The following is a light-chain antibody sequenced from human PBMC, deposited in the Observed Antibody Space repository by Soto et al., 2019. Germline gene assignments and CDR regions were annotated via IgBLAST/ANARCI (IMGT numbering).Light chain of an antibody. V-gene: IGKV3-11*01. CDR3: QQRSDWPVT. J-gene: IGKJ3*01. CDR1: QSISKY. CDR2: DTS. Sequence: EIVLTQSPATLSLSPGEGATLSCRASQSISKYLVWYQQKPGQAPRVLIYDTSNRATGIPARFSGTGSWTDFTLTISSLEPEDFAVYYCQQRSDWPVTFGPGTKVDIK.